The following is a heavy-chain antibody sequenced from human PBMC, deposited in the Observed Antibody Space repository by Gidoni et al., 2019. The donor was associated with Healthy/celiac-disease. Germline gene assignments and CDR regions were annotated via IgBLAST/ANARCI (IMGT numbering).Heavy chain of an antibody. CDR1: GGSISSYY. Sequence: QVQLQESGPGLVKPSETLSLTCTVSGGSISSYYWSWIRQPPGKGLEWIGYIYYSGSTNENPSLKSRVTISVDTSKNKFSLKLSSVTAADTAVDYCGIGGYARDAFDIWGQGTMVTVSS. J-gene: IGHJ3*02. V-gene: IGHV4-59*08. CDR2: IYYSGST. CDR3: GIGGYARDAFDI. D-gene: IGHD3-16*01.